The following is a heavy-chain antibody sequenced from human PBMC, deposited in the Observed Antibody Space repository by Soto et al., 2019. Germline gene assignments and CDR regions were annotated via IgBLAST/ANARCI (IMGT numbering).Heavy chain of an antibody. Sequence: SETKSLTCTVAGGYTSISSYYWAGIRQPPGKGLEWIGYMYYSGSTCYNPSLKSRVTISVDTSKNQFSLKLSSVTAADTAVYYCAREYCSGGSCYSGPNWFDPWGQGTLVTVSS. J-gene: IGHJ5*02. CDR3: AREYCSGGSCYSGPNWFDP. V-gene: IGHV4-39*07. CDR1: GGYTSISSYY. D-gene: IGHD2-15*01. CDR2: MYYSGST.